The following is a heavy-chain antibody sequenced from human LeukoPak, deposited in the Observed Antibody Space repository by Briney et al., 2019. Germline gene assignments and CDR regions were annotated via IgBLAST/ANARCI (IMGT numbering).Heavy chain of an antibody. CDR3: ARDRSYDFWSGYSTPDY. J-gene: IGHJ4*02. CDR2: ISGSDDST. V-gene: IGHV3-23*01. Sequence: GGSLRLSCAASGFTFSSYAMSWVRQAPGKGLEWVTVISGSDDSTYYADSVKGRFTISRDNSKNTLHLQMNSLRAEDTAVYYCARDRSYDFWSGYSTPDYWGQGTLVTVSS. D-gene: IGHD3-3*01. CDR1: GFTFSSYA.